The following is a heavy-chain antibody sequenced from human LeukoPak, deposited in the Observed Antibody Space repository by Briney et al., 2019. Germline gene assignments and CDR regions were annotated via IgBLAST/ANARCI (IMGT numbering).Heavy chain of an antibody. D-gene: IGHD3-22*01. CDR1: GFTFSSYW. CDR3: ARRPDTSYYDSSGYYYYYYYMDV. Sequence: GGSLRLSCAASGFTFSSYWMSWVRQAPGKGLEWVANIKQDGSEKYYVDSVKGRFTISRDNAKNSLYLQMNSLRAEDTALYYCARRPDTSYYDSSGYYYYYYYMDVWGKGTTVTVSS. J-gene: IGHJ6*03. CDR2: IKQDGSEK. V-gene: IGHV3-7*03.